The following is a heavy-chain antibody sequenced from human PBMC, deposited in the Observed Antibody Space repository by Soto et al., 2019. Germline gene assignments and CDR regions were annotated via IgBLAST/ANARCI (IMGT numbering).Heavy chain of an antibody. CDR3: AKDKGGCDYPGNYYYYYGMDV. J-gene: IGHJ6*02. Sequence: PGGSLRLSCAASGFTFDDYTMHWVRQAPGKGLEWVSLISWDGGSTYYADSVKGRFTISRDNSKNSLYLQMNSLRTEDTALYYCAKDKGGCDYPGNYYYYYGMDVWGQGTTVTVSS. V-gene: IGHV3-43*01. CDR1: GFTFDDYT. CDR2: ISWDGGST. D-gene: IGHD4-17*01.